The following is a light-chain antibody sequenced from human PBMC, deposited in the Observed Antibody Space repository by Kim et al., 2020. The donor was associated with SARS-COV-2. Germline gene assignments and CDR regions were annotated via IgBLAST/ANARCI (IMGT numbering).Light chain of an antibody. J-gene: IGLJ2*01. CDR1: SLGSYY. V-gene: IGLV3-19*01. CDR2: SKN. Sequence: VALGQTVRNTLQGGSLGSYYTTWDQQKPEQAPIVVIYSKNNRPSGIPDRFSGSSSGNTASLTITGTQAGDEAYYYCNSRDSNDNVVFGGGTQLTVL. CDR3: NSRDSNDNVV.